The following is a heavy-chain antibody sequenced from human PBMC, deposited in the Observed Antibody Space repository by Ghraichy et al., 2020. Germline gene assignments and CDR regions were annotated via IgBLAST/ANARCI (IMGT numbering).Heavy chain of an antibody. CDR3: ARGSRVVRYYYYDAMDV. V-gene: IGHV3-48*02. CDR1: GFTFSSYS. Sequence: GGSLRLSCEASGFTFSSYSMNWVRQAPGKGPEWISYITSSSRFISYADSVKGRFTISRDNAKNSLYLRMNSLRDEDTAVYYCARGSRVVRYYYYDAMDVWGQGTTVTVSS. D-gene: IGHD4-23*01. CDR2: ITSSSRFI. J-gene: IGHJ6*02.